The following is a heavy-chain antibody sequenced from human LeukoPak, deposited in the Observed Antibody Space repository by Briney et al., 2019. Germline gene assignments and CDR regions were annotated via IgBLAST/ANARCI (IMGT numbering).Heavy chain of an antibody. V-gene: IGHV3-49*03. CDR1: GFTFGGYG. J-gene: IGHJ6*02. Sequence: GGSLRLSCTASGFTFGGYGVSWFRQAPGKGLEWVGFIRSKAYGGTTEYAASVKGRFTISRDDSKSIAYLQMNSLKTEDTAVYYRTRSEGYYDRSGTPAKGWGQRTTVTVSS. CDR3: TRSEGYYDRSGTPAKG. CDR2: IRSKAYGGTT. D-gene: IGHD3-22*01.